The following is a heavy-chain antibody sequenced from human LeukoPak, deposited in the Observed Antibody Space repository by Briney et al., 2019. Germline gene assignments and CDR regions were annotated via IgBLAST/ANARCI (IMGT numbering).Heavy chain of an antibody. CDR1: GFTFSNAW. D-gene: IGHD2-15*01. J-gene: IGHJ4*02. CDR2: IKSKTDGGTT. V-gene: IGHV3-15*01. Sequence: PGGSLRLSCAASGFTFSNAWMSWVRQAPGKGLEWVGRIKSKTDGGTTDYAAPVKGRFTISRDDSKNTLYLQMNSLKTEVTAVYYCTTDSPYCSGGSCPSYWGQGTLVTVSS. CDR3: TTDSPYCSGGSCPSY.